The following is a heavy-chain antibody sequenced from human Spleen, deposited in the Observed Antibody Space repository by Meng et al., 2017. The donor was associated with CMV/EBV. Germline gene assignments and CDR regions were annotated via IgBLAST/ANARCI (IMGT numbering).Heavy chain of an antibody. CDR3: ARDHDFWSGQSPMDV. CDR2: IYYSVT. Sequence: SETLSLTCTVSGGSISSYYWSWIRQPPGKGLEWIGDIYYSVTNYNSSLKSRVSMSIDTSKNQFSLKLSSVTAADTALYYCARDHDFWSGQSPMDVWGQGTTVTVSS. V-gene: IGHV4-59*12. CDR1: GGSISSYY. J-gene: IGHJ6*02. D-gene: IGHD3-3*01.